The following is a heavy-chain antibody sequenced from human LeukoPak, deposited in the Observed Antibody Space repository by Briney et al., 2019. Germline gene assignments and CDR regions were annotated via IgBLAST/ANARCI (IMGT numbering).Heavy chain of an antibody. D-gene: IGHD3-10*01. Sequence: PGGALRLSCAAYGFTFRYYYMSSFRQAPGKGQEWVSYISTSGDIIHYTDSVKGRFTISRDDARNSLYLQMNSLRAEDSAVYYCATSSGSSAWGQGTLVTVSS. CDR2: ISTSGDII. V-gene: IGHV3-11*01. CDR3: ATSSGSSA. J-gene: IGHJ5*02. CDR1: GFTFRYYY.